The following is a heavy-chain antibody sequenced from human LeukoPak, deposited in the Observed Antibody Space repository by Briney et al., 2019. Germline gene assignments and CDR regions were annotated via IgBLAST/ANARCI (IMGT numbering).Heavy chain of an antibody. CDR2: ITSHGDNT. V-gene: IGHV3-64*01. J-gene: IGHJ4*02. Sequence: GGSLRLSCAASGFTFSSYAMHWVRQAPGKGLEYVSAITSHGDNTYYANSVKGRFTISRDNSKNTLYLQLGSLRAEDTAVYYCARAPYSNYAYFDYWGQGTLVTVSS. CDR1: GFTFSSYA. CDR3: ARAPYSNYAYFDY. D-gene: IGHD4-11*01.